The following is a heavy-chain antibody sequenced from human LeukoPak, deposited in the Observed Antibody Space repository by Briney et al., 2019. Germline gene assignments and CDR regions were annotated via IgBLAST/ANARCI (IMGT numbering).Heavy chain of an antibody. V-gene: IGHV4-34*01. J-gene: IGHJ4*02. D-gene: IGHD6-13*01. CDR2: INHSGST. Sequence: ASETLSLTCAVYGVSFSGYYWSWIRQPPGKGLEWIGEINHSGSTNYNPSLKSRVTISVDTSKNQFSLKLSSVTAADTAVYYCASRYSSSWYLYWGQGTLVTVSS. CDR1: GVSFSGYY. CDR3: ASRYSSSWYLY.